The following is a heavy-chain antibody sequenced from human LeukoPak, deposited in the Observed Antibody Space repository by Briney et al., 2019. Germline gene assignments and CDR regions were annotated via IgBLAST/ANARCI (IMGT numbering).Heavy chain of an antibody. D-gene: IGHD3-3*01. CDR3: AKPRGGYYFDY. V-gene: IGHV3-30*18. J-gene: IGHJ4*02. Sequence: GGSLRLSCAASEFTFCVYGMHWVREGPGKGLEWVALISHDGGNKNYTDSVKGRFTISRDNSKNTVYLQMNSLRPEDTAVYYCAKPRGGYYFDYWGQGTLVTVSS. CDR1: EFTFCVYG. CDR2: ISHDGGNK.